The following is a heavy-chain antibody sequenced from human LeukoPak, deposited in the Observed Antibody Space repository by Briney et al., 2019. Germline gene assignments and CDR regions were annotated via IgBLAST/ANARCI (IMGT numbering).Heavy chain of an antibody. D-gene: IGHD2-21*02. Sequence: GESLKISCKGSGYSFTSYWIGWVRQIPGKGVEGMGSIYPCDSDTRYSPSFQGQVTISADKSISTAYLQWSSLKASDTAMYYCARCGGDCSTFDYWGQGTLVTVSS. CDR1: GYSFTSYW. CDR3: ARCGGDCSTFDY. V-gene: IGHV5-51*01. CDR2: IYPCDSDT. J-gene: IGHJ4*02.